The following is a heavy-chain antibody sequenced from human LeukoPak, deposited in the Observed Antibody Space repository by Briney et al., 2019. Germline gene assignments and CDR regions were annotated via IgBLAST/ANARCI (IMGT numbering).Heavy chain of an antibody. V-gene: IGHV1-2*02. CDR3: ASLFREWELLNDY. J-gene: IGHJ4*02. Sequence: ASVKVSCKASGYTFTGYYMHWVRQAPGQELEWMGWINPNSGGTNYAQKFQGRVTMTRDTSISTAYMELSRLRSDDTAVYYCASLFREWELLNDYWGQGTLVTVSS. CDR1: GYTFTGYY. CDR2: INPNSGGT. D-gene: IGHD1-26*01.